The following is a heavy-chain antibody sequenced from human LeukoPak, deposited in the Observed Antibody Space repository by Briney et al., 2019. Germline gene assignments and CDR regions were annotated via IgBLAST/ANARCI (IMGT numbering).Heavy chain of an antibody. Sequence: PSETLSLTCIVSGASVTSSPYFWGWIRQSPGQGLEWIGTISYSGTTYYNPSLRSRLTVSVDTSKNNLSQKLTSVTAADTAVYYCARLIIPYYFDYWGQGTLVTVSS. V-gene: IGHV4-39*02. CDR2: ISYSGTT. CDR3: ARLIIPYYFDY. J-gene: IGHJ4*02. D-gene: IGHD2-21*01. CDR1: GASVTSSPYF.